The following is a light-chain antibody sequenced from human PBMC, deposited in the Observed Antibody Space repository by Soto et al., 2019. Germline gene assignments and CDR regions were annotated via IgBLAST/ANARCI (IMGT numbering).Light chain of an antibody. J-gene: IGKJ1*01. V-gene: IGKV3-20*01. CDR1: QSVSSSY. CDR3: QQYGSSPT. CDR2: GAS. Sequence: EIVLTQSPGTLSLSPGERATLSCRASQSVSSSYLAWYQQKPGQAPRLLIYGASSRATGIPDRFSGSGSGTDCTITISRPEPEDLAVYYCQQYGSSPTFGQGTKLEIK.